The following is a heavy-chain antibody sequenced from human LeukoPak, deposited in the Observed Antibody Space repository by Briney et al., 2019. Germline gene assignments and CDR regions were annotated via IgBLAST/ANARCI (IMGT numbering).Heavy chain of an antibody. Sequence: PGGSLRLSCAASGFTVSSNYMSWVRQAPGKELEWVSVIYSGGSTYYADSVKGRFTISRDNSKSTLYIQMNSLRAEDTAVYYCAKPARTDYADYWGQGTLVTVSS. CDR3: AKPARTDYADY. V-gene: IGHV3-53*01. CDR1: GFTVSSNY. J-gene: IGHJ4*02. D-gene: IGHD1-14*01. CDR2: IYSGGST.